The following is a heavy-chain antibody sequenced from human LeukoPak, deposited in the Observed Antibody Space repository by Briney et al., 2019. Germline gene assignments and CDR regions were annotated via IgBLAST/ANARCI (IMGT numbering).Heavy chain of an antibody. D-gene: IGHD4-23*01. V-gene: IGHV4-39*07. CDR2: ISHSGST. J-gene: IGHJ2*01. Sequence: SETLSLTCTVSGGSISSSDCYWGWIRQPPGKGLEWIGEISHSGSTNYNPSLKSRVTISVDTSKNQFSLKLSSVTAADTAVYYCARMTTVVNWYFDLWGRGTLVTVSS. CDR3: ARMTTVVNWYFDL. CDR1: GGSISSSDCY.